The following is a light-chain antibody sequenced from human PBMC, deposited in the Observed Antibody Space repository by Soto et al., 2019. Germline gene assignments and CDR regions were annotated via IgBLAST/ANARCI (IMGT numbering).Light chain of an antibody. Sequence: DNEMTQSASSLSASVGDRVTITCGASQGIAHYVAWYQQKPGKVPKLLIYDASTLQSGVPSRFSGSGYGTDFTLTISSLQTEDFATYYCQQLNSYPLTFGGGTKVDIK. CDR2: DAS. V-gene: IGKV1-27*01. J-gene: IGKJ4*01. CDR1: QGIAHY. CDR3: QQLNSYPLT.